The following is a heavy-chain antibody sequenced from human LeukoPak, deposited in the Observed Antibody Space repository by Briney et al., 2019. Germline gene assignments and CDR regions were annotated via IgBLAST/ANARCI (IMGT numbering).Heavy chain of an antibody. V-gene: IGHV3-30*02. CDR2: IRYDGSNK. D-gene: IGHD3-9*01. CDR1: GFTFSSYG. J-gene: IGHJ2*01. CDR3: AKMADYDILTGPFDL. Sequence: QPGGSLRLSCAASGFTFSSYGMHWVRQAPGKGLEWVAFIRYDGSNKYYADSVKGRFTISRDNSKNTLYLQMNSLRAEDTAVYYCAKMADYDILTGPFDLWGRGTLVTVSS.